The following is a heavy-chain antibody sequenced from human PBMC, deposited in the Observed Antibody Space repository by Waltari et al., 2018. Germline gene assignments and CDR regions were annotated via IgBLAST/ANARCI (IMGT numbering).Heavy chain of an antibody. D-gene: IGHD7-27*01. CDR2: IFYDGVSK. CDR1: GFTFSTYG. CDR3: AREPNTSLHGMDV. Sequence: QVQLVESGGGVVQPGRSLRLSCAASGFTFSTYGMHWVRQAPGKGLEWVAVIFYDGVSKSHAGSVKGRFTISRDNSKNTLYLEMNSLRAEDTAVYYCAREPNTSLHGMDVWGQGTTVTVSS. J-gene: IGHJ6*02. V-gene: IGHV3-33*01.